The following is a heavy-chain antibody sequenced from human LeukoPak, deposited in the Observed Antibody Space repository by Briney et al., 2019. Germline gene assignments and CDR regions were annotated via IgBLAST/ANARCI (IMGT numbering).Heavy chain of an antibody. CDR2: INHSGST. V-gene: IGHV4-34*01. CDR3: AREVRGVFPRSFDY. CDR1: GGSFSGYY. Sequence: SETLSLTCAVYGGSFSGYYWSWIRQPPGKELEWIGEINHSGSTNYNPSLKSRVTISVDTSKNQFSLKLSSVTAADTAVYYCAREVRGVFPRSFDYWGQGTLVTVSS. J-gene: IGHJ4*02. D-gene: IGHD3-10*01.